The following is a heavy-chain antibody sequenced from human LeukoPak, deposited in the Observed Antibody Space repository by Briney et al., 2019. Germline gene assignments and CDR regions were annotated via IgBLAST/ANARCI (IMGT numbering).Heavy chain of an antibody. CDR3: ARGFEWLVLSWVDY. CDR1: GYTFTGYY. CDR2: INPNSGGT. V-gene: IGHV1-2*02. Sequence: GASVKVSCKASGYTFTGYYMHWVRQAPGQGLEWMGWINPNSGGTNYAQKFQGRVTMTRDTSISTAYMELSRLRSDDTAVYYCARGFEWLVLSWVDYWGQGTLVTVSS. D-gene: IGHD6-19*01. J-gene: IGHJ4*02.